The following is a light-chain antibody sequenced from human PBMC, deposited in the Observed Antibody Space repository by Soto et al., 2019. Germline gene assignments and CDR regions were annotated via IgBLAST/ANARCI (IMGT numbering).Light chain of an antibody. V-gene: IGKV4-1*01. J-gene: IGKJ1*01. CDR3: QQYYSTPPRT. Sequence: DIVMTQSPDSLAVSLGERATINCKSSQRVLYNSNNKNYLAWYQQKPGQPPKLLIYWASTRESGVPDRFSGSGSGTDFTLTISSLQAEDVAVYYCQQYYSTPPRTFGQGTKVEIK. CDR2: WAS. CDR1: QRVLYNSNNKNY.